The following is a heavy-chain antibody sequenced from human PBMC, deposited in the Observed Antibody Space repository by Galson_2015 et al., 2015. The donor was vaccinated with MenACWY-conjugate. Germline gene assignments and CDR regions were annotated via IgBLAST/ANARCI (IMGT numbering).Heavy chain of an antibody. V-gene: IGHV3-23*01. D-gene: IGHD3-22*01. J-gene: IGHJ4*02. Sequence: LRLSCAASGFTFTTYAMSWVRQAPGKGLEWVSAISGGGGTTKYADSVKGRFTISRDNSKNTLYLQMNSLRAEDTAVYYCAKVGASVYYDSSGYYYFDNWGQGTLVTVSS. CDR1: GFTFTTYA. CDR3: AKVGASVYYDSSGYYYFDN. CDR2: ISGGGGTT.